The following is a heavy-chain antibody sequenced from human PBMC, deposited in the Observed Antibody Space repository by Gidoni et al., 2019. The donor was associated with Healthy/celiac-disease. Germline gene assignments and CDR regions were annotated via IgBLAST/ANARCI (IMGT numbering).Heavy chain of an antibody. J-gene: IGHJ6*03. CDR3: AREKTGYSTSWNYYYYYMDV. Sequence: KPSETLSLTCTVSDDSISSSSYYWGWTRQPPGKGLEWIGNIYYSGSTYYNPSLKSRLTISVDTSKNQFSLSLSSVTAADTAVYYCAREKTGYSTSWNYYYYYMDVWGKGTTVTVSS. V-gene: IGHV4-39*02. D-gene: IGHD6-13*01. CDR2: IYYSGST. CDR1: DDSISSSSYY.